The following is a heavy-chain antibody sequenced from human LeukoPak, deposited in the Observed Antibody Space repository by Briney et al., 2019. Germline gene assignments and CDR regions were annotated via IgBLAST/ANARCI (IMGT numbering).Heavy chain of an antibody. CDR2: IYPRDGST. V-gene: IGHV1-46*01. Sequence: ASVTVSFTASGYTFTINYIHWVRQAPGQGLEWMGMIYPRDGSTSYAQKFQGRVTVTRDTSTSTVHMELSGLRSEDTAVYYCARDQEGFDYWGQGTLVTVSS. CDR3: ARDQEGFDY. CDR1: GYTFTINY. J-gene: IGHJ4*02.